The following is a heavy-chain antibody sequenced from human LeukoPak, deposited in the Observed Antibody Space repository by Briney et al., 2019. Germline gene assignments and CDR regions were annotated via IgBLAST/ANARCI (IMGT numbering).Heavy chain of an antibody. J-gene: IGHJ5*02. V-gene: IGHV4-59*01. D-gene: IGHD3-22*01. Sequence: SETLSLTCTVSAGSISSCYWSWIRQPPGKGLEWIGYIYYSGSTNYNPSLKSRVTISVDTSKNQFSLKLSSVTAADTAVYYCARDSNYDSENWFDPWGQGTLVTVSS. CDR2: IYYSGST. CDR1: AGSISSCY. CDR3: ARDSNYDSENWFDP.